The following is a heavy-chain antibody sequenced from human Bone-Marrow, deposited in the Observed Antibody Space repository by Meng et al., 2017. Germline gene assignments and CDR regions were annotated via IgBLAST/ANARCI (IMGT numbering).Heavy chain of an antibody. Sequence: LRLSCTVSGGSISSSSYYWGWIRQPPGKGLEWIGSIYYSGSTYYNPSLKSRVTISVDTSKNQFSLKLSSVTAADTAVYYCARDQATVAGTIDYWGQGTLVTVSS. CDR2: IYYSGST. V-gene: IGHV4-39*07. CDR1: GGSISSSSYY. J-gene: IGHJ4*02. D-gene: IGHD6-19*01. CDR3: ARDQATVAGTIDY.